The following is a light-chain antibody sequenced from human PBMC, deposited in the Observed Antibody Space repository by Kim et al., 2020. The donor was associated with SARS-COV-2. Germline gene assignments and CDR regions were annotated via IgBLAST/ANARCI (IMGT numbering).Light chain of an antibody. V-gene: IGLV3-19*01. CDR3: NSRDSSGNQRV. Sequence: SSELTQDPAVSVALGQTVRITCQGDSLRSYYASWYQQKPGQAPVLVIYGKNNRPSGIPDRFSGSSSGNTASLTITGAQAEDEADYYCNSRDSSGNQRVFGGGTKVTVL. CDR1: SLRSYY. CDR2: GKN. J-gene: IGLJ3*02.